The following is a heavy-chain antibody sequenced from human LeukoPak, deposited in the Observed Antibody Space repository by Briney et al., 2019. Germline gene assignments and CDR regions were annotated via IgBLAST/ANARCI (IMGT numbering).Heavy chain of an antibody. CDR2: IKQDGSEK. CDR3: ARAPRWLAAAMYYFDY. D-gene: IGHD6-13*01. V-gene: IGHV3-7*01. J-gene: IGHJ4*02. CDR1: GFTFSSYA. Sequence: PGGSLRLSCAASGFTFSSYAMSWVRQAPGKGLEWVANIKQDGSEKYYVDSVKGRFTISRDNAKNSLYLQMNSLRAEDTAVYYCARAPRWLAAAMYYFDYWGQGTLVTVSS.